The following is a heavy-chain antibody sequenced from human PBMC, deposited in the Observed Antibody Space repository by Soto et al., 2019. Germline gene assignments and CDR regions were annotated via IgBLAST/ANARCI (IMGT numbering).Heavy chain of an antibody. CDR3: AKHLRFPNWFDP. Sequence: CGCLGVSCASSGLSFCSSAMIWARQAPGKGLEWVSAISGSGGSTYYADSVKGRFTISRDNPKNTLYLQMNSLRAEDTAVYYCAKHLRFPNWFDPWGQGTLVTGSS. D-gene: IGHD3-3*01. J-gene: IGHJ5*02. V-gene: IGHV3-23*01. CDR1: GLSFCSSA. CDR2: ISGSGGST.